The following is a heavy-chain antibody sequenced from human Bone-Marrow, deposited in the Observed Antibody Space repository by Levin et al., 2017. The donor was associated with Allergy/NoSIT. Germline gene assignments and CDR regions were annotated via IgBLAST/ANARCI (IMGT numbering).Heavy chain of an antibody. CDR1: GFTIRTNY. V-gene: IGHV3-66*01. CDR3: ARDDVVATNH. CDR2: IHSGGRK. J-gene: IGHJ4*02. Sequence: PSPTLSLPCAASGFTIRTNYMSWVRQVPGKGLEWVSIIHSGGRKNYADSVKGRFTISRDNYNNTLYLQMNSLRGEDTAIYYCARDDVVATNHWGQGTLVIVSS. D-gene: IGHD5-12*01.